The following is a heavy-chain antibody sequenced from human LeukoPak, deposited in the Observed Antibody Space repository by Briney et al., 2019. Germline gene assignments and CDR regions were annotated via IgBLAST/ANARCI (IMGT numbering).Heavy chain of an antibody. CDR2: INSDGSST. Sequence: GGSLRLSCAASGFTFSSYWMHWVRQAPGKVLVWVSRINSDGSSTSYADSVKGRFTISRDNAKNTLYLQMNSLRAEDTAVYYCASGHYGDYWFDPWGQGTLGTVSS. D-gene: IGHD4-17*01. CDR3: ASGHYGDYWFDP. CDR1: GFTFSSYW. V-gene: IGHV3-74*01. J-gene: IGHJ5*02.